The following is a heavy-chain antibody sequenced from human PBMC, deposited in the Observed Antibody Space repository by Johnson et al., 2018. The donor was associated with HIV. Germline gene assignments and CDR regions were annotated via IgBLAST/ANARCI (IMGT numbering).Heavy chain of an antibody. CDR3: ARDADVYSGGWQDAFDL. CDR2: IQGDGSVK. J-gene: IGHJ3*01. D-gene: IGHD2-15*01. CDR1: GFTFSSYW. V-gene: IGHV3-7*01. Sequence: VQLVESGGGLVQPGGSLRLSCAASGFTFSSYWMNWVRQAPGKGLEWVANIQGDGSVKSLVDSLKGRFTVSRDNAKNSLYLQMNSLRAEDTALYYCARDADVYSGGWQDAFDLWGQGTMVTVSS.